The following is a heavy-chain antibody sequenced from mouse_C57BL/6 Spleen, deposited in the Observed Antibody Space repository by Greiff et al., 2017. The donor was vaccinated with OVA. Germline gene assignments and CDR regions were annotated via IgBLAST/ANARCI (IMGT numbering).Heavy chain of an antibody. V-gene: IGHV2-2*01. CDR3: ARTPDYYGSSYWYFDV. CDR2: IWSGGST. D-gene: IGHD1-1*01. CDR1: GFSLTSYG. J-gene: IGHJ1*03. Sequence: VMLVESGPGLVQPSQSLSITCTVSGFSLTSYGVHWVRQSPGKGLEWLGVIWSGGSTDYNAAFISRLSISKDNSKSQVFFKMNSLQADDTAIYYCARTPDYYGSSYWYFDVWGTGTTVTVSS.